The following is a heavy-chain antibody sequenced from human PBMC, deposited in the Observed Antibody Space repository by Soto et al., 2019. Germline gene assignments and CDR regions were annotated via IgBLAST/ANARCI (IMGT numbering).Heavy chain of an antibody. CDR2: IYHSGST. CDR3: ARHARGYSYGPLGY. CDR1: GGSISSSSYY. V-gene: IGHV4-39*01. Sequence: TSETLSLTCTVSGGSISSSSYYWGWIRQPPGKGLEWIGNIYHSGSTYYNPSLKSRVTISVDTSRNQFSLKLSSVTAADTAVYYCARHARGYSYGPLGYWGQGTLVTVSS. J-gene: IGHJ4*02. D-gene: IGHD5-18*01.